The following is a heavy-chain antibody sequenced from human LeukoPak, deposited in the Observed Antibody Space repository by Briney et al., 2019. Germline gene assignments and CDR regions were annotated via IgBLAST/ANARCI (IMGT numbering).Heavy chain of an antibody. Sequence: ASVKVSCKASGYTFTSYAMHWVRQAPGQRLEWMGWINAGNGNTKYSQEFQGRVTITRDTSASAVYMELSSLRSDDMAVYYCARDLGGSLTFDYWGQGTLVTVSS. CDR1: GYTFTSYA. CDR3: ARDLGGSLTFDY. V-gene: IGHV1-3*03. J-gene: IGHJ4*02. CDR2: INAGNGNT. D-gene: IGHD1-26*01.